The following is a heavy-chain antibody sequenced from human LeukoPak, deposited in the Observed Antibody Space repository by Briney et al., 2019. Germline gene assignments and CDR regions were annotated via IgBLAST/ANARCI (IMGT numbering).Heavy chain of an antibody. J-gene: IGHJ3*02. CDR1: GGSISSYY. V-gene: IGHV4-59*08. D-gene: IGHD3-22*01. Sequence: SSETLSHTCTVSGGSISSYYWSWIRQPPGKGLEWIGYIYYSGSTNYNPSLKSRVTISVDTSKNQFSLKLSSVTAADTAVYYCARGYYYGEGGDSFDIWGQGTMVPVFS. CDR3: ARGYYYGEGGDSFDI. CDR2: IYYSGST.